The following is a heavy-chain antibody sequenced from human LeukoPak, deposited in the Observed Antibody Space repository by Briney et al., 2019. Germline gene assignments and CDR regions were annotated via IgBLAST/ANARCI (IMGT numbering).Heavy chain of an antibody. CDR2: IYYSGST. D-gene: IGHD4-11*01. Sequence: PSETLSLTCTVSGGSISSSSYYWGWIRQPPGEGLEWIGSIYYSGSTYYNPSLKSRVTISVDTSKNQFSLKLSSVTAADTAVYYCASMTTVTIGFDPWGQGTLVTVSS. CDR1: GGSISSSSYY. CDR3: ASMTTVTIGFDP. J-gene: IGHJ5*02. V-gene: IGHV4-39*07.